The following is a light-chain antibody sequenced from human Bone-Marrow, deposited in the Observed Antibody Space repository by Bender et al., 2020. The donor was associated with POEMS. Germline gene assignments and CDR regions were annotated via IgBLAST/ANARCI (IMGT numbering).Light chain of an antibody. CDR2: SSH. Sequence: QSVLTQPPSASGTPGQRVTISCSGGSSNIGAHAVNWYQHLPGPAPKLRIYSSHRRPSEVPDRFSGSRSGTSASRAISGLQSEDEAEYYCAVWDDSLNGWVFGGGTKLTVL. CDR1: SSNIGAHA. J-gene: IGLJ3*02. CDR3: AVWDDSLNGWV. V-gene: IGLV1-44*01.